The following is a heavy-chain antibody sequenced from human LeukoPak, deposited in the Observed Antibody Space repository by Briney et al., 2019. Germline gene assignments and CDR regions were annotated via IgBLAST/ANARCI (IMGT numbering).Heavy chain of an antibody. CDR2: IYYSGST. J-gene: IGHJ3*02. D-gene: IGHD3-10*01. CDR3: ARRALWFGGRDAFDI. V-gene: IGHV4-59*08. Sequence: SETLSLTCTVSGGSISSYYWSWIRQPPGKGLKWIGYIYYSGSTNYNPSLKSRVTISVDTSKNQFSLKLSSVTAADTAVYYCARRALWFGGRDAFDIWGQGTMVTVSS. CDR1: GGSISSYY.